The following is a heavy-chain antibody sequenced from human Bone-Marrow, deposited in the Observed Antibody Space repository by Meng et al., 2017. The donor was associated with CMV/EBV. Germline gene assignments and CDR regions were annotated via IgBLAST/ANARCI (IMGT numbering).Heavy chain of an antibody. CDR2: IDPAGGA. CDR1: GFTVSSTY. J-gene: IGHJ4*02. D-gene: IGHD1-26*01. Sequence: GVLKISCAASGFTVSSTYMNWVRQAPGKGLEWVSVIDPAGGAYYADSVKGRFSISRDNSKNTLYLQIDSLRTEDTSVYYCAKFGWGSGSYLVEATPYWGQGTLVTVSS. V-gene: IGHV3-66*02. CDR3: AKFGWGSGSYLVEATPY.